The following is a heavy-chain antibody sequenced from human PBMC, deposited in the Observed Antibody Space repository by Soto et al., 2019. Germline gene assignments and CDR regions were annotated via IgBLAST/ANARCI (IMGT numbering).Heavy chain of an antibody. CDR3: ARGGPYCGSDCYPWAFDI. Sequence: QVQLVESGGGVVQPGTSLRLSCAASGFTFSTYGMHWVRQTPGKGLEWVAIIWYEGLNIYYADSVKGRFTISRDDSKNTVYLEMNSLRPGDTAVYYCARGGPYCGSDCYPWAFDIWGHGTVVTVAS. CDR2: IWYEGLNI. J-gene: IGHJ3*02. V-gene: IGHV3-33*01. CDR1: GFTFSTYG. D-gene: IGHD2-21*02.